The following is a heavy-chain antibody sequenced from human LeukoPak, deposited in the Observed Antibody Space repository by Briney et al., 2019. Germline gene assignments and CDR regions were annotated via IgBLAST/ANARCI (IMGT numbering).Heavy chain of an antibody. Sequence: GASMKVSCKASGYTFTSYDINWVRQAPGQGLEWMGWSSTYNDNTRYAQQFQGRVTMTTDTSTRTAYMELRSLRSDDTAVYHCARQIYNYGSGYIDYWGQGTLVTVSS. CDR1: GYTFTSYD. D-gene: IGHD3-10*01. J-gene: IGHJ4*02. CDR2: SSTYNDNT. CDR3: ARQIYNYGSGYIDY. V-gene: IGHV1-18*01.